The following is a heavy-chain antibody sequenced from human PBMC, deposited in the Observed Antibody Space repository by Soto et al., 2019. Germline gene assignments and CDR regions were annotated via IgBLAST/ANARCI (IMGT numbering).Heavy chain of an antibody. D-gene: IGHD3-3*01. V-gene: IGHV4-31*03. CDR1: GGSVNSGAYH. Sequence: QVQLQESGPGLVKPSQTLSLTCTVSGGSVNSGAYHWNWIRQHPGKGLDWIGYIYYNGDTSYNSSFRRRSNISVDTAKNQFALTLTSVAAADTAVEFCARGSAGRFLGVYYGVDVWGPGTMVTVSS. CDR3: ARGSAGRFLGVYYGVDV. CDR2: IYYNGDT. J-gene: IGHJ6*02.